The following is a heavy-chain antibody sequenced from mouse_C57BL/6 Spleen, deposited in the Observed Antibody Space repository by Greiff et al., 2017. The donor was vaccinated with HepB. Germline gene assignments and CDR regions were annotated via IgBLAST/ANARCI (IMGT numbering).Heavy chain of an antibody. Sequence: VQLQQPGAELVKPGASVKMSCKASGYTFTSYWITWVKQRPGQGLEWIGDIYPGSGSTNYNEKFKSKATLTVDTSSSTAYMQLSSLTSEDSAVYYCARDYYGSRGLGYFDVWGTGTTVTVSS. V-gene: IGHV1-55*01. J-gene: IGHJ1*03. D-gene: IGHD1-1*01. CDR1: GYTFTSYW. CDR2: IYPGSGST. CDR3: ARDYYGSRGLGYFDV.